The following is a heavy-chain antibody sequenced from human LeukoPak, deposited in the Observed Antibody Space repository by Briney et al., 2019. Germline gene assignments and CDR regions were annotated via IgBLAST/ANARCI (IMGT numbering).Heavy chain of an antibody. V-gene: IGHV4-59*12. D-gene: IGHD2-2*01. J-gene: IGHJ3*02. CDR1: GGSISSYY. CDR2: IYYSGST. CDR3: ARFAAPAAQGAFDI. Sequence: PSETLSLTCTVSGGSISSYYWSWIRQPPGKGLEWIGYIYYSGSTYYNPSLKSRVTISVDRSENQFSLKLSSVTAADTAVYYCARFAAPAAQGAFDIWGQGTMVTVSS.